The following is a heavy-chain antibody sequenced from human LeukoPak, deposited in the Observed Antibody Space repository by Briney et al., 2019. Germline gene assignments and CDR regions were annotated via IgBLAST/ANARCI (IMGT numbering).Heavy chain of an antibody. J-gene: IGHJ4*02. Sequence: MPGGSLRLSCAASGFTFSSYSMNWVRQAPGKGLEWVSSISSSSSYIYYADSVKGRFTISRDNAKNSLYLQMNSLRAEDTAVYYCARDLSSGWYEDYWGQGTLVTVSS. CDR1: GFTFSSYS. CDR2: ISSSSSYI. D-gene: IGHD6-19*01. CDR3: ARDLSSGWYEDY. V-gene: IGHV3-21*01.